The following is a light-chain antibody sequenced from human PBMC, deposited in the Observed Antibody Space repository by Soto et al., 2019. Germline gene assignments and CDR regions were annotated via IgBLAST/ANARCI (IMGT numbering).Light chain of an antibody. J-gene: IGLJ1*01. V-gene: IGLV1-40*01. Sequence: QSVLAQPPSVSRAPGQRVTISCTGGSANIGTGYDVHWYQQVPGTAPKLLIYGNNNRPSGIPDRFSGSKSDTSASLAIAGLQAEDEADYYCQSYDSGLSTYVFGTGTKVTVL. CDR3: QSYDSGLSTYV. CDR2: GNN. CDR1: SANIGTGYD.